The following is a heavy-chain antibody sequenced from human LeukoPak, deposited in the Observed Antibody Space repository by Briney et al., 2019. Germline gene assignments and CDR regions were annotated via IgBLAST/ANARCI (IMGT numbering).Heavy chain of an antibody. D-gene: IGHD3-22*01. J-gene: IGHJ4*02. CDR1: RGSISSYY. V-gene: IGHV4-59*08. Sequence: PSETLSLTCTVSRGSISSYYWSWIRQPPAHGLEGIGYIYYSGSTNYNPSLQSRVTISVDTSKNKLSLKLSSVTAADTAVYYCARHSNEDYYDSSGDLNRYYFDYWGQGTLVTVSS. CDR3: ARHSNEDYYDSSGDLNRYYFDY. CDR2: IYYSGST.